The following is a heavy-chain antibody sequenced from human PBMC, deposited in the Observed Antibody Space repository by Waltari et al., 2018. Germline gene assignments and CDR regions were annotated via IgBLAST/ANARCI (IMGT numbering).Heavy chain of an antibody. Sequence: QVQLVESGGGVVQPGRSLRLSCAASGFTFSSYAMHWVRQAPGKGLEWVAVISYDGSNKYYADSVKGRFTISRDNSKNTLYLQMNSLRAEDTAVYYCARGRSVVVVAATPAWFDPWGQGTLVTVSS. V-gene: IGHV3-30-3*01. CDR3: ARGRSVVVVAATPAWFDP. CDR2: ISYDGSNK. D-gene: IGHD2-15*01. J-gene: IGHJ5*02. CDR1: GFTFSSYA.